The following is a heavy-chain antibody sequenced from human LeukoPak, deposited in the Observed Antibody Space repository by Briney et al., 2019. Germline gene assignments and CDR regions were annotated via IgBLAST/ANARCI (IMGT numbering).Heavy chain of an antibody. CDR1: GGTFSSYA. V-gene: IGHV1-69*05. Sequence: GSSVKVSCKASGGTFSSYAISWVRQAPGQGLEWMGRIIPIFGTANYAQKFQGRVTITTDESTSTAYMALSSLRSEDTAVHYCARERDCSSTSCYDPWGQGTLVTVSS. D-gene: IGHD2-2*01. CDR3: ARERDCSSTSCYDP. CDR2: IIPIFGTA. J-gene: IGHJ5*02.